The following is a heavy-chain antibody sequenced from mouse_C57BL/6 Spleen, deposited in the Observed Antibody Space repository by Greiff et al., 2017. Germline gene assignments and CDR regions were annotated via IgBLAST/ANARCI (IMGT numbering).Heavy chain of an antibody. CDR2: IWRGGST. J-gene: IGHJ3*01. D-gene: IGHD3-2*02. V-gene: IGHV2-5*01. CDR3: AKNKGNSSGYVGLFAY. CDR1: GFSLTSYG. Sequence: VQLQQSGPGLVQPSQSLSITCTVSGFSLTSYGVHWVRQSPGKGLEWLGVIWRGGSTDYNAAFMSRLSITKDNSKSQVFFKMNSLQADDTAIYYCAKNKGNSSGYVGLFAYWGQGTLVTVSA.